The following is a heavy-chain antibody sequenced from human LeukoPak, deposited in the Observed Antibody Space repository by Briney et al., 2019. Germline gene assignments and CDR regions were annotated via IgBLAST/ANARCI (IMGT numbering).Heavy chain of an antibody. CDR3: ARGWGTHYGYYMDV. CDR1: GFTVNSNY. Sequence: SGGSLRLSCAASGFTVNSNYMTWVRQAPGKGLEWVSVIYSGGITYYADSVKGRFTISRDNSQNTLDLQMNSLRAEDTAVYYCARGWGTHYGYYMDVWGKGTTVTVSS. CDR2: IYSGGIT. D-gene: IGHD3-16*01. V-gene: IGHV3-53*01. J-gene: IGHJ6*03.